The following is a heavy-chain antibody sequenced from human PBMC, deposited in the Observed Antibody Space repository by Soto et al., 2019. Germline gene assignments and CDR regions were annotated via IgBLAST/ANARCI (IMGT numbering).Heavy chain of an antibody. Sequence: QVQLQESGPGLVKPAQTLSLTCTVSGGSVSRGGYYWSWIRQLPGKGLEWIGYIYYSGSTYYNPSLKSRVKISVDTSKNQFSLKLSSVTAAVTAVYYCARVSPENNWFDPWGQGTLVTVSS. CDR2: IYYSGST. CDR1: GGSVSRGGYY. V-gene: IGHV4-31*03. J-gene: IGHJ5*02. CDR3: ARVSPENNWFDP.